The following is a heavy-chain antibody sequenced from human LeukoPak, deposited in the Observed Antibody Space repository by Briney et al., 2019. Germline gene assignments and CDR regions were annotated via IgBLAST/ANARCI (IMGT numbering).Heavy chain of an antibody. V-gene: IGHV4-34*01. CDR3: ASLGYCSSTSCYRYYYYMDV. CDR1: GGSFSGYY. CDR2: INHSGST. D-gene: IGHD2-2*03. J-gene: IGHJ6*03. Sequence: SETLSLTCAVYGGSFSGYYWSWIRQPPGKGLEWIGKINHSGSTNYNPSLKSRVTISVDTSKNQFSLKLSSVTAADTAVYYCASLGYCSSTSCYRYYYYMDVWGKGTTVTVSS.